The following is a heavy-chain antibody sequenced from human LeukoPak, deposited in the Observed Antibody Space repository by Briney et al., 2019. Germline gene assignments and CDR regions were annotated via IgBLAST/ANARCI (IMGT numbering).Heavy chain of an antibody. CDR3: AKDSSSRWTPTPGFDY. CDR1: GESFSGYY. D-gene: IGHD2-2*01. J-gene: IGHJ4*02. Sequence: SETLSLTCAVYGESFSGYYWSWIRQPPGKGLEWIGEINHSGSTNYNPSLKSRVTISVDTSKNQFSLKLSSVTAADTAVYHCAKDSSSRWTPTPGFDYWGQGTLVTVSS. V-gene: IGHV4-34*01. CDR2: INHSGST.